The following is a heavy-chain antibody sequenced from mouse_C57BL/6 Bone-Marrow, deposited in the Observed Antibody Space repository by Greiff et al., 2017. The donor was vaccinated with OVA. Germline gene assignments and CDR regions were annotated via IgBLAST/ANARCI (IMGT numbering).Heavy chain of an antibody. V-gene: IGHV5-2*01. D-gene: IGHD1-1*01. CDR1: EYEFPSHD. Sequence: EVMLVESGGGLVQPGESLKLSCESNEYEFPSHDMSWVRKTPEKRLELVAAINSDGGSTYYPDTMARRFIISRDNTKKTLYLQMSSLRSEDTALYYCARHITTVVATEYFDVWGTGTTVTVSS. J-gene: IGHJ1*03. CDR2: INSDGGST. CDR3: ARHITTVVATEYFDV.